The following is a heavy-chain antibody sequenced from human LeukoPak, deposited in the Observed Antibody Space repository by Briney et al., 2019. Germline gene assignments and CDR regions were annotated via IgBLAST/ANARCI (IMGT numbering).Heavy chain of an antibody. Sequence: PGRSLRLSCAASGFTFSSYAMHWVRRAPGKGLEWVAVISYDGSNKYYADSVKGRFTISRDNSKNTLYLQMNSLRAEDTAVYYCARDKGGCSSTSCYYYYYYGMDVWGQGTTVTVSS. D-gene: IGHD2-2*01. CDR3: ARDKGGCSSTSCYYYYYYGMDV. CDR1: GFTFSSYA. CDR2: ISYDGSNK. J-gene: IGHJ6*02. V-gene: IGHV3-30-3*01.